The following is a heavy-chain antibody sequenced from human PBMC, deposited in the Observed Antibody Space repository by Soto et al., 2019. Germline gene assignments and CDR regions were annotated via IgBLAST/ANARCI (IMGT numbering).Heavy chain of an antibody. CDR3: ARGRGWRDY. Sequence: QVQLVQSGAEVKKPGASVKVSCKASGYTFTSYDINWVRQAAGQGLEWMGWINLNSGYTDSAQKFQGRLTMTRDTSISTAYMELSSLTSEDTAVYYCARGRGWRDYWGQGTLVTVSS. J-gene: IGHJ4*02. D-gene: IGHD6-19*01. CDR2: INLNSGYT. CDR1: GYTFTSYD. V-gene: IGHV1-8*01.